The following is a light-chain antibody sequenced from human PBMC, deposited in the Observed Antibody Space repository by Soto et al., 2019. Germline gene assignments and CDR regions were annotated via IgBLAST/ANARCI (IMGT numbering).Light chain of an antibody. CDR3: QQYNNLPPFT. J-gene: IGKJ4*01. CDR1: QSVSSN. CDR2: GAS. V-gene: IGKV3-15*01. Sequence: EIVMTQSPATMSVSPGERATLSCRASQSVSSNLAWYQQKPGQAPRLLIYGASTRATGIPARFSGSGSVTEFTLTISSLQYEDFSVYYCQQYNNLPPFTFGGGTKVEIK.